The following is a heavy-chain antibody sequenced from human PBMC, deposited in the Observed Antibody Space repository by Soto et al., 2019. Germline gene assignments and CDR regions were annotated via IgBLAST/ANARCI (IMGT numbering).Heavy chain of an antibody. J-gene: IGHJ4*02. CDR1: GFTFSDYA. D-gene: IGHD6-19*01. V-gene: IGHV3-30*18. CDR3: ANGGRKWLGTCDFNY. Sequence: VQLVESGGGVVQPGRSLRLSCAASGFTFSDYAMHWVRQAPGKGLEWVAVVSHDGRNTHYADSVKGRFTISRDSSKNTVSLEMTSLRAEDTAVYYGANGGRKWLGTCDFNYWGQGALVTVSS. CDR2: VSHDGRNT.